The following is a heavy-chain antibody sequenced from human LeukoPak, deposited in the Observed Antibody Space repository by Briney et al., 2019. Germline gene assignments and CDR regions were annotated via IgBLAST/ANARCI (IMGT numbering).Heavy chain of an antibody. D-gene: IGHD6-19*01. CDR2: VKQDGSEK. V-gene: IGHV3-7*01. CDR1: RFTFSNNW. CDR3: ARELAVTGPFDY. J-gene: IGHJ4*02. Sequence: GGSLRLSCAASRFTFSNNWMSWVRQAPGKGLEWVANVKQDGSEKYYADSVKGRFAISRDNAKNSLYMQMSSLRAEDTAVYYCARELAVTGPFDYWGQGTLVTVPS.